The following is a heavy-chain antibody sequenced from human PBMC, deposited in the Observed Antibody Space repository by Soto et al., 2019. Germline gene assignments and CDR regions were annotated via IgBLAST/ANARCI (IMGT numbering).Heavy chain of an antibody. CDR1: GGSVSRGSYY. CDR3: AREYSSGWYFAFDI. D-gene: IGHD6-19*01. Sequence: SETLSLTCTVSGGSVSRGSYYWSWIRQPPGKGLEWIGYIYYSGSTNYNPSLKSRVTISVDTSKNQFSLKLSSVTAADTAVYYCAREYSSGWYFAFDIWGQGTMVTVSS. V-gene: IGHV4-61*01. J-gene: IGHJ3*02. CDR2: IYYSGST.